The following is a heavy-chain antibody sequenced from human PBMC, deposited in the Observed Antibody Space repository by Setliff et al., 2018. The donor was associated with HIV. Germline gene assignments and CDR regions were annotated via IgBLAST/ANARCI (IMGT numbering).Heavy chain of an antibody. CDR3: ARGSLYSSSSCLDY. CDR1: GGSFSGYY. Sequence: SETLSLTCAVYGGSFSGYYWSWIRQPPGKGLEWIGETNHSGSTNYNPSLKRRVTISVDTSKNQFSLKLSSVTAADTAVYYCARGSLYSSSSCLDYWGQGTLVTVSS. D-gene: IGHD6-13*01. V-gene: IGHV4-34*01. J-gene: IGHJ4*02. CDR2: TNHSGST.